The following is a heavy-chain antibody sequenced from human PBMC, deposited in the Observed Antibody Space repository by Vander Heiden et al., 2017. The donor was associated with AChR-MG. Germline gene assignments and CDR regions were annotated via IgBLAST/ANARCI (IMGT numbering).Heavy chain of an antibody. Sequence: EVQLLESGGGLVQPGGSLRPSCAASGFTFSSYAMGWVRQAPGKGLEWVSAISGSGGSTYYADSVKGRFTISRDNSKNTLYLQMNSLRAEDTAVYYCAWFGELLPYNWFDPWGQGTLVTVSS. V-gene: IGHV3-23*01. J-gene: IGHJ5*02. CDR1: GFTFSSYA. CDR3: AWFGELLPYNWFDP. D-gene: IGHD3-10*01. CDR2: ISGSGGST.